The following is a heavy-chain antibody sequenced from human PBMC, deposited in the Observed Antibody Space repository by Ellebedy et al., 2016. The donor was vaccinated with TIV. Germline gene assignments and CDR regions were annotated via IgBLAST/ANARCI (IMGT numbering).Heavy chain of an antibody. Sequence: SETLSLXCTVSGGSISSTVYYWAWIRQPPGKGLEWIGTIDYSGPTYYNPSLRSRVTISVDTSKNQFSLRLSSVTAADTAAYYCAKVIAATGITYYFYMDVWGKGTTVTVSS. CDR1: GGSISSTVYY. CDR2: IDYSGPT. CDR3: AKVIAATGITYYFYMDV. J-gene: IGHJ6*03. D-gene: IGHD1-14*01. V-gene: IGHV4-39*01.